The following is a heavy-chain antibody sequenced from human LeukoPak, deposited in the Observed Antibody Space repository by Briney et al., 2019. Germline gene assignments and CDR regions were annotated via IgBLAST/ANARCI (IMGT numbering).Heavy chain of an antibody. V-gene: IGHV4-4*02. J-gene: IGHJ5*02. D-gene: IGHD3-10*01. Sequence: SETLSLTCAVSGCTISSSNWWSWVRQPPGKGLEWIGEIYHSGSTNYNPSLRSRVTISVDKSKNQFSLKLSSVTAADTAVYYCARFGYGSGSYYNWFDPWGQGTLVTVSS. CDR3: ARFGYGSGSYYNWFDP. CDR2: IYHSGST. CDR1: GCTISSSNW.